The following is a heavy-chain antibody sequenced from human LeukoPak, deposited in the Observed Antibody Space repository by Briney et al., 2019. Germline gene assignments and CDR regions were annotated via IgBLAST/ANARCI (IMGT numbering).Heavy chain of an antibody. CDR3: ARDRYYDSSGPEDY. CDR1: GFTFSGYE. J-gene: IGHJ4*02. V-gene: IGHV3-48*03. D-gene: IGHD3-22*01. CDR2: ISSSGSSI. Sequence: PGGSLRLSCAASGFTFSGYEMNWVRQAPGKGLDWVSYISSSGSSIKYADSVKGRFTISRDNAKNSLYLQMNSLRAEDTAVYYCARDRYYDSSGPEDYWGRGTLVTVSS.